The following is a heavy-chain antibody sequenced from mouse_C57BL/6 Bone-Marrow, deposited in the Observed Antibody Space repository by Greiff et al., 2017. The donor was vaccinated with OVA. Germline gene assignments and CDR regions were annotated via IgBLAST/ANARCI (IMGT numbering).Heavy chain of an antibody. D-gene: IGHD2-14*01. CDR2: ISGGGGNT. V-gene: IGHV5-9*01. CDR1: GFTFSSYT. Sequence: EVMLVESGGGLVKPGGSLKLSCAASGFTFSSYTMSWVRQTPEKRLEWVATISGGGGNTYYPASVTGRFTISRANAKNTLYLQMGSLGSADTALYYCSRHEVLGYFDVWGTGTTVTVSS. J-gene: IGHJ1*03. CDR3: SRHEVLGYFDV.